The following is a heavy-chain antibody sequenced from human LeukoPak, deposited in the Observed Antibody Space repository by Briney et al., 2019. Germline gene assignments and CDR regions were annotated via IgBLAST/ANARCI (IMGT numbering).Heavy chain of an antibody. J-gene: IGHJ4*02. V-gene: IGHV3-30*02. Sequence: GGSLRLSCAASGFTFSSYGMHWVRQAPGKGLEWVAFIRYDGSNKYYADSVKGRFTISRDNSKNTLYLQMNSLRAEDTAVYYCAKARYCFDHYCFDYWGQGTLVTVSS. D-gene: IGHD5-18*01. CDR2: IRYDGSNK. CDR3: AKARYCFDHYCFDY. CDR1: GFTFSSYG.